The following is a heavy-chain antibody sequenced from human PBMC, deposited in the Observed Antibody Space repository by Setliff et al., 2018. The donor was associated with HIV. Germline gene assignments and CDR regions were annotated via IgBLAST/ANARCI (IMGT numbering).Heavy chain of an antibody. CDR1: GYTFTSFA. CDR2: IKAGNGDT. V-gene: IGHV1-3*01. J-gene: IGHJ4*02. CDR3: ARDGWELDRGRADYFDY. D-gene: IGHD3-10*01. Sequence: ASVKVSCKASGYTFTSFAIHWVRQAPGHGLEWMGWIKAGNGDTEYSQKFQGRVTIDRDTSATTAYMELRSLRSEDTAVYYCARDGWELDRGRADYFDYWGQGALVTVSS.